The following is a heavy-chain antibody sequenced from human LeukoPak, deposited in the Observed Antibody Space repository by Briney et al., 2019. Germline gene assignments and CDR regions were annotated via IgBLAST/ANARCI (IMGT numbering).Heavy chain of an antibody. J-gene: IGHJ3*02. CDR2: ISYDGSNK. D-gene: IGHD3-22*01. V-gene: IGHV3-30-3*01. Sequence: GGSLRLSCAASRFTFSSYAMHWVRQAPGKGLEWVAVISYDGSNKYYADSVKGRFTISRDNSKNTLYLQMNSLRAEDMAVYYCARDGVYYDSSGGGGNDAFDIWGQGAMVTVSS. CDR1: RFTFSSYA. CDR3: ARDGVYYDSSGGGGNDAFDI.